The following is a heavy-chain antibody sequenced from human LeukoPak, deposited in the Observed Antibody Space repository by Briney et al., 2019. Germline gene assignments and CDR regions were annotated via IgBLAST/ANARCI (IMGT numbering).Heavy chain of an antibody. CDR1: GFTFSNYE. V-gene: IGHV3-48*03. J-gene: IGHJ4*02. Sequence: PGGSLRLSCEVSGFTFSNYEMNWVRQAPGKGLEWVSYISTRGSTIYYADSVKGRFTISRDNAKNSLYLQMNSLRAEDTAVYYCARGQLYYDSSGFDYWGQGTLVTVSS. CDR2: ISTRGSTI. CDR3: ARGQLYYDSSGFDY. D-gene: IGHD3-22*01.